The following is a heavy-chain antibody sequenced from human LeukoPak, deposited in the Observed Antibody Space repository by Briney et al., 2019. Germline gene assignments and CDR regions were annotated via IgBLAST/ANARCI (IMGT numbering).Heavy chain of an antibody. CDR3: ARDRGDIVVVQGAFDI. D-gene: IGHD2-2*01. CDR1: GGTFSSYA. CDR2: IIPIFGTA. V-gene: IGHV1-69*13. J-gene: IGHJ3*02. Sequence: SVKVSCKASGGTFSSYAISWVRQAPGQGLEWMGGIIPIFGTANYAQKFQGRVTITADESTSTAYMELSSLRSEDTAVYYCARDRGDIVVVQGAFDIWGQGTMVTVSS.